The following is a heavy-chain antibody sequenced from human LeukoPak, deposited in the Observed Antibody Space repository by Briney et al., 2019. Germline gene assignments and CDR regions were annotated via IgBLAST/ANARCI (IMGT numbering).Heavy chain of an antibody. J-gene: IGHJ4*02. Sequence: GGSLRLSCAASVFTFSSYSMNWVRQAPGKGLEWVSYISSSSSTIYYADSVKGRFTISRDNAKNSLYLQMNSLRAEDTAVYYCARDRGPIRFLEWSRPIGSDYCGQGTLVTVSS. CDR3: ARDRGPIRFLEWSRPIGSDY. CDR2: ISSSSSTI. D-gene: IGHD3-3*01. V-gene: IGHV3-48*01. CDR1: VFTFSSYS.